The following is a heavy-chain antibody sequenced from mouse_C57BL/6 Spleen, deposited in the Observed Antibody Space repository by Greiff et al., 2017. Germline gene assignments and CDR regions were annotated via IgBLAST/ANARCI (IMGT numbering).Heavy chain of an antibody. CDR2: ISGGGGNT. Sequence: EVKLVESGGGLVKPGGSLKLSCAASGFTFSSYTMSWVRQTPEKRLEWVATISGGGGNTYYPDSVKGRFTISRDNAKNTLYLQMSSLRSEDTAVYYYAGSLLLRVGDYLDYWGQGTTLTVAS. J-gene: IGHJ2*01. CDR1: GFTFSSYT. CDR3: AGSLLLRVGDYLDY. D-gene: IGHD1-1*01. V-gene: IGHV5-9*04.